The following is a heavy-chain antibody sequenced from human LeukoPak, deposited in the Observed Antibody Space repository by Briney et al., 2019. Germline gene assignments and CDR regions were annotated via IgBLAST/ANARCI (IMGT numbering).Heavy chain of an antibody. CDR3: ARQLNSGYGNFDY. V-gene: IGHV4-34*01. CDR1: RGSVSDYY. D-gene: IGHD5-12*01. J-gene: IGHJ4*02. CDR2: INHRGPT. Sequence: SETLSLTCKVYRGSVSDYYWSWIRQPPGKGLEWIVEINHRGPTDYKPSLRSRVTMSLSTSENEFSLRLSSVTAADRAVYYCARQLNSGYGNFDYWGQGTLVTVSS.